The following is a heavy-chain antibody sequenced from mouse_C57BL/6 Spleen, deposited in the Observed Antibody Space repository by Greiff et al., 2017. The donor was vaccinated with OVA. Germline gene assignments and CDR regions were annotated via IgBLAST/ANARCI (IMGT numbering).Heavy chain of an antibody. J-gene: IGHJ4*01. Sequence: VQLKESGPELVKPGASVKIPCKASGYTFTDYNMDWVKQSHGKSLEWIGDINPNNGGTIYNQKFKGKATLTVDKSSSTAYMELRSLTSEDTAVYYCARGEGNYYGSSSYAMDYWGQGTSVTVSS. CDR1: GYTFTDYN. CDR2: INPNNGGT. V-gene: IGHV1-18*01. D-gene: IGHD1-1*01. CDR3: ARGEGNYYGSSSYAMDY.